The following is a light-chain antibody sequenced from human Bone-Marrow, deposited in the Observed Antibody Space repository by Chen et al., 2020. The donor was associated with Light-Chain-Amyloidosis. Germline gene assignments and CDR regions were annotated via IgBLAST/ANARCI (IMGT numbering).Light chain of an antibody. CDR3: QLYANLEFT. V-gene: IGKV1-33*01. CDR2: DAS. CDR1: QDIRDN. J-gene: IGKJ3*01. Sequence: DIPMNQSPSSLSPSVGDRVTITCQASQDIRDNLNWYQQKPGKAPKVLIYDASNLETGVPSRFSGSGSRTDFTFTISSLQPEDFATYYCQLYANLEFTFGPGTKVDMK.